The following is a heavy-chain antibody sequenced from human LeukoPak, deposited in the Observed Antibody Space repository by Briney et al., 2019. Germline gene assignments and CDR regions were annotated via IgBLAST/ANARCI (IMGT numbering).Heavy chain of an antibody. CDR2: ISSSGSTI. V-gene: IGHV3-11*01. CDR1: GFTFSDYY. D-gene: IGHD2-21*02. J-gene: IGHJ4*02. Sequence: GGSLRLSCAASGFTFSDYYMSWIRQAPGKGLEWVSYISSSGSTIYYADSVKGRFTISRDNAKNSLYLQMNSLRAEDTAVYYCAGRLYCGGDCYSYYFDYWGQGTLVTVSS. CDR3: AGRLYCGGDCYSYYFDY.